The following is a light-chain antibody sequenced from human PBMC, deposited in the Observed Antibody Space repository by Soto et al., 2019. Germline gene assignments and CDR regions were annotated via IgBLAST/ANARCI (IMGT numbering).Light chain of an antibody. CDR1: NSDVGGYNF. CDR2: EVT. V-gene: IGLV2-14*01. Sequence: SVLTQPASVSGSPGQSITIACTGTNSDVGGYNFVSWYQQHPNQSPKLMIYEVTKRPSGVSTRFSGSKSANTASLTISGLRAEDEADYYCSSYTSTNTYVLGTGTKVTVL. CDR3: SSYTSTNTYV. J-gene: IGLJ1*01.